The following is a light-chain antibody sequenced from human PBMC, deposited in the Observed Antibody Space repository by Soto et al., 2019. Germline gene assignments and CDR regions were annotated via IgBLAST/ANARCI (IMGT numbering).Light chain of an antibody. V-gene: IGLV2-14*03. CDR2: EVL. Sequence: QSALTQPASVSGSPGQSITISCTGTSSDVGGYNFVSWYQQHPGNAPKLIIHEVLNRPSGVSSRFSGSKSGNTASLTISGLQAEDDAVYYCCSHSASIHWVFGGGTKLTAL. CDR1: SSDVGGYNF. CDR3: CSHSASIHWV. J-gene: IGLJ3*02.